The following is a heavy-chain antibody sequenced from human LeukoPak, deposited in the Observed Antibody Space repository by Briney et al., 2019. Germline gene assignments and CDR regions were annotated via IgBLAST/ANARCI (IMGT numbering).Heavy chain of an antibody. V-gene: IGHV1-69*13. CDR3: ARGPLLLWFGELLTDGYYYYYYMDV. CDR1: GGTFSSYA. J-gene: IGHJ6*03. Sequence: GASVKVSCKASGGTFSSYAISWVRQAPGQGLEWMGGIIPMFGTANYAQKFQGRVTITADESTSTAYMELSSLRSEDTAVYYCARGPLLLWFGELLTDGYYYYYYMDVWGKGTTVTISS. CDR2: IIPMFGTA. D-gene: IGHD3-10*01.